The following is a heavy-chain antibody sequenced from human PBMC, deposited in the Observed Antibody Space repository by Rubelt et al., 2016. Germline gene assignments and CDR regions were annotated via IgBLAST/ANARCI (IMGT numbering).Heavy chain of an antibody. D-gene: IGHD3-10*01. CDR2: IYYSGST. V-gene: IGHV4-39*01. CDR1: GGSISSSNYY. CDR3: ARLSYTSGSYYSYDS. J-gene: IGHJ5*01. Sequence: QVQLQESGPGLVMPSETLSLTCTVSGGSISSSNYYWGWIRQPPGKGLDWIGTIYYSGSTYYNPSLTSRVTISVATSKSQFSLKLSAVTAADTAVYYCARLSYTSGSYYSYDSWGQGTLVTVSS.